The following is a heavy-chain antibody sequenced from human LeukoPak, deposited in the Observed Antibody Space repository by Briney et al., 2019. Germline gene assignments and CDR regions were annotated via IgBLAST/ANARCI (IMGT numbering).Heavy chain of an antibody. CDR3: AGGRGTWNDSYFAL. CDR2: VSSDGSWE. V-gene: IGHV3-33*01. D-gene: IGHD1-1*01. J-gene: IGHJ4*02. CDR1: GFRITSSG. Sequence: GGSLRLSCVASGFRITSSGMHWVRQAPGKGLEWVACVSSDGSWEYCADSVKGRFTVSRDVFKNTLNLQMDTLRVEDTAVYYCAGGRGTWNDSYFALWGQGTQVIVSS.